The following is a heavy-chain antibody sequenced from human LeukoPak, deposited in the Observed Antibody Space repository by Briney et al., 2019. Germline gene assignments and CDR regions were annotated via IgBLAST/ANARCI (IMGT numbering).Heavy chain of an antibody. CDR1: GGSISSRSHS. CDR2: LYYSGST. D-gene: IGHD3-9*01. V-gene: IGHV4-39*07. CDR3: ARVKRVDRLRYFDWPAPKGYFDY. J-gene: IGHJ4*02. Sequence: SETLSLTCTVSGGSISSRSHSWGWIRQPPGKGLEWIGSLYYSGSTNYNPSLKSRVTISVDTSKNQFSLKLSSVTAADTAVYYCARVKRVDRLRYFDWPAPKGYFDYWGQGTLVTVSS.